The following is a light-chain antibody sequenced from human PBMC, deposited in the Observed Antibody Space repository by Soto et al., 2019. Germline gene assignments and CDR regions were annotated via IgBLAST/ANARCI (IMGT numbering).Light chain of an antibody. Sequence: QSVLTQPASVSGSPGQSITISCTGTSSDVGGYNYVSWYQQHPGKAPKLMIYDVSNRPSVVSNRFSGSKSGNTASLTISVLQAEDEADYYCSSYTSSSTLLYVFGTGTKVTVL. V-gene: IGLV2-14*01. CDR3: SSYTSSSTLLYV. CDR2: DVS. J-gene: IGLJ1*01. CDR1: SSDVGGYNY.